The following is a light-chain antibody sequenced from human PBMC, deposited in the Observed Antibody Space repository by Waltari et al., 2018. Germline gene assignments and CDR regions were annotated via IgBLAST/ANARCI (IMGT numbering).Light chain of an antibody. CDR3: CSYTSSSPYV. Sequence: SALAQPPSVSGSPGPSIALPCTGSRRDVGGYNDVSWYQQHPGKAPKLIIYDVSNRPSGVSNRFSGSKSGNTASLTISGLQAEDEADYYCCSYTSSSPYVLGTGTKVTVL. CDR2: DVS. V-gene: IGLV2-14*03. J-gene: IGLJ1*01. CDR1: RRDVGGYND.